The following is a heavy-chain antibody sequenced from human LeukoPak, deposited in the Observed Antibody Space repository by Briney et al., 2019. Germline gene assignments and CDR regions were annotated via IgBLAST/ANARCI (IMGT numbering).Heavy chain of an antibody. CDR1: GGSISSDSYY. CDR2: IYYSGST. CDR3: ARARVTMVVVVPFDD. V-gene: IGHV4-39*07. J-gene: IGHJ4*02. Sequence: SETLSLTCTVSGGSISSDSYYWGWIRQPPGKGLEWIGSIYYSGSTYYKPSLKSRVTISLDTSKNQFSLKLSSVTAADTAVYYCARARVTMVVVVPFDDWGQGTLVSVSS. D-gene: IGHD3-22*01.